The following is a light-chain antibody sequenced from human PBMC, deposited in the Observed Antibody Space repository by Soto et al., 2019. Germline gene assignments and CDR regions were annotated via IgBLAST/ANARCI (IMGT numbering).Light chain of an antibody. V-gene: IGLV1-44*01. CDR3: APWDDYVDGSV. J-gene: IGLJ3*02. CDR1: YSNIGSHS. CDR2: GKN. Sequence: QSVVTQPPSASGTPGQTVTISCSGSYSNIGSHSVNWYQHVPGTAPKLLIYGKNNRPSGIPDRFSGSQSGTSASLAISGLQSEDEADYYCAPWDDYVDGSVFGGGTKLTVL.